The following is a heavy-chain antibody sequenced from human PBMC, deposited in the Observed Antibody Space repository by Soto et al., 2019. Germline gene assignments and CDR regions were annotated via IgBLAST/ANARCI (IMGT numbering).Heavy chain of an antibody. D-gene: IGHD2-15*01. Sequence: QVQLVESGGGVVQPGRSLRLSCAASGFSFSNCGMHWVRQAPGKGLEWVAAISFDGNDKYYSESVKGRFTISRDNSKNTLFLQMNSLRVEDTAVYYCVKGSEVARQELDYWGQGTLVTASS. CDR3: VKGSEVARQELDY. J-gene: IGHJ4*02. CDR1: GFSFSNCG. V-gene: IGHV3-30*18. CDR2: ISFDGNDK.